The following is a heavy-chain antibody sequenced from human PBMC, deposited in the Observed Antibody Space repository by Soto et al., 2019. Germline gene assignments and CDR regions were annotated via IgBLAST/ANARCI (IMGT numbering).Heavy chain of an antibody. CDR2: IYNGGST. Sequence: QVQLHGSGPGLVEPSQTLSLTCTVSGASITSDKSYCWAWVRQSPEKGLEWIGHIYNGGSTYHNPSLSSRASISVDTSKNQFSLRLNSVSAADTAVYYCTKGPSGEKVDYWGQGILVAVSS. V-gene: IGHV4-30-4*01. CDR1: GASITSDKSY. CDR3: TKGPSGEKVDY. J-gene: IGHJ4*02. D-gene: IGHD7-27*01.